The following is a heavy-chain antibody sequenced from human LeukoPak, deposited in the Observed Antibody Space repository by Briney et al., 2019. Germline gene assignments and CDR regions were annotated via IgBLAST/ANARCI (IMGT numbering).Heavy chain of an antibody. Sequence: KSSETLSLTCTVSGGSVSSGSYYWSWIRQPPGKGLEWIGSIYYSGSTYYNPSLKSRVTISVDTSKNQFSLKLSSVTAADTAVYYCARHFDGYQLPPAWFDPWGQGTLVTVSS. CDR2: IYYSGST. CDR3: ARHFDGYQLPPAWFDP. D-gene: IGHD2-2*01. V-gene: IGHV4-39*01. CDR1: GGSVSSGSYY. J-gene: IGHJ5*02.